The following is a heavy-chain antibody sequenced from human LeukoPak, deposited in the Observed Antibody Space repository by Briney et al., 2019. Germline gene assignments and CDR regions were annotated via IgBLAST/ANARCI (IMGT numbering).Heavy chain of an antibody. CDR3: AKNLRFLEWASNDY. V-gene: IGHV3-23*01. Sequence: GGSLRLSCAASGFTFRDYAMSWVRQAPGKGLEWVSVSSGSGNSIYYGDSVKGRFTISRDNSKNTLYLQMDSLTADDTAVYYCAKNLRFLEWASNDYWGQGTLVTVTS. CDR1: GFTFRDYA. J-gene: IGHJ4*02. D-gene: IGHD3-3*01. CDR2: SSGSGNSI.